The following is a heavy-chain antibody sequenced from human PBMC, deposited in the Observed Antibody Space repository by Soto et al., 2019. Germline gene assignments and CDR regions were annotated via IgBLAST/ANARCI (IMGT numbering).Heavy chain of an antibody. CDR2: IRSKAYGGTT. Sequence: GGSLRLSCTASGFTFGDYAMSWVRKAPGKGREGVGFIRSKAYGGTTEYAASVKGRFTISRDDSKSIDYLQMNSLKTENAAVYGCTRLTWWFDPWGQGTLVTVYS. J-gene: IGHJ5*02. CDR3: TRLTWWFDP. V-gene: IGHV3-49*04. CDR1: GFTFGDYA. D-gene: IGHD7-27*01.